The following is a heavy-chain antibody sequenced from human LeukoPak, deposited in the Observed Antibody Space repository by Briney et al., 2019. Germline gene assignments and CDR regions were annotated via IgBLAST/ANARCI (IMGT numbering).Heavy chain of an antibody. Sequence: GESLKISCKASGYTFNNYWIGWVRQMPGRGLEWMGMLYPDGSATTYHPSFEGRVPISADKSVTTAYLEWNSLKASDTALYYCVRQGLQSGTYPAYWGPGTLVTVSS. CDR3: VRQGLQSGTYPAY. CDR2: LYPDGSAT. D-gene: IGHD1-26*01. CDR1: GYTFNNYW. V-gene: IGHV5-51*01. J-gene: IGHJ4*02.